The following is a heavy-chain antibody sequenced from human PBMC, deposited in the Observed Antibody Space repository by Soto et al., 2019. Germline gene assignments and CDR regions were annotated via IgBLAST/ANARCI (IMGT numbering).Heavy chain of an antibody. CDR2: ISGSGGST. J-gene: IGHJ3*02. CDR3: AKDIVVVVAAQIGAFDI. V-gene: IGHV3-23*01. Sequence: EVQLLESGGGLVQPGGSLRLSCAASGFTFSSYAMSWVRQAPGKGLEWVSAISGSGGSTYYADSVKGRFTISRDNSKNTLYLQMNSLRAEDTAVYYCAKDIVVVVAAQIGAFDIWGRGTMVTVSS. CDR1: GFTFSSYA. D-gene: IGHD2-15*01.